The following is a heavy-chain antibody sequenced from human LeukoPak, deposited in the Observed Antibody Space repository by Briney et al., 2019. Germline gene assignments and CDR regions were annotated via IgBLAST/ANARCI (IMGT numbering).Heavy chain of an antibody. V-gene: IGHV3-33*01. J-gene: IGHJ4*02. CDR1: GFTFSSYG. Sequence: GGSLRLSCAASGFTFSSYGIHWVRQAPGKGLEWVAVIWFDASNDHFADSVKGRFTISRDNSKNTVYLQMNSLRAEDTAVYYCARNSEPYSSGWYIFDYWGQGTLVTVSS. D-gene: IGHD6-19*01. CDR2: IWFDASND. CDR3: ARNSEPYSSGWYIFDY.